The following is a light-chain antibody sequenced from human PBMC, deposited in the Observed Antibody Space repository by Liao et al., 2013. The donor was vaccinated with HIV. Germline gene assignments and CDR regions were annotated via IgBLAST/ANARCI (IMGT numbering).Light chain of an antibody. V-gene: IGLV3-1*01. J-gene: IGLJ1*01. Sequence: SYELTQPPSVSVSPGQTASITCSGDKLGDKYVNWYQQKPGQSPVLVTYQDSMRPSGIPERFSGSNSGNTATLTISGTQAVDEADYYCQAWDTTSLYVFGTGTKVTVL. CDR2: QDS. CDR1: KLGDKY. CDR3: QAWDTTSLYV.